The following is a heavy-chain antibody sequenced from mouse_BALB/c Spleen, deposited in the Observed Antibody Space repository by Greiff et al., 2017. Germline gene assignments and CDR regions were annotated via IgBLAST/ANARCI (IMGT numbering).Heavy chain of an antibody. CDR3: ARDRDYDPAWFAY. D-gene: IGHD2-4*01. J-gene: IGHJ3*01. CDR1: GFSLTGYG. Sequence: VKLMESGPGLVAPSQSLSITCTVSGFSLTGYGVNWVRQPPGKGLEWLGMIWGDGSTDYNSALKSRLSISKDNSKSQVFLKMNSLQTDDTARYYCARDRDYDPAWFAYWGQGTLVTVSA. V-gene: IGHV2-6-7*01. CDR2: IWGDGST.